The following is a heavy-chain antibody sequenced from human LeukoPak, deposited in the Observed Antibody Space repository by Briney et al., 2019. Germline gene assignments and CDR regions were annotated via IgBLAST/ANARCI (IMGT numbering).Heavy chain of an antibody. J-gene: IGHJ4*02. Sequence: GGSLRLSCTASGFTFGDYAMSWVRQAPGKGLEWVGFIRSKAYGGTTEYAASVKGRFTISRDDSKSIAYLQMNSLKTEDTAVYYCTSYYYDSSGSPFDYWGQGTLVTVSS. CDR3: TSYYYDSSGSPFDY. CDR2: IRSKAYGGTT. D-gene: IGHD3-22*01. V-gene: IGHV3-49*04. CDR1: GFTFGDYA.